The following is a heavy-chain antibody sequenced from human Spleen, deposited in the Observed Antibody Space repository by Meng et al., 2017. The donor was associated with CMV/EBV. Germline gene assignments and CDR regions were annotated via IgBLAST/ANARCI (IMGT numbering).Heavy chain of an antibody. CDR1: GFTFRSYG. Sequence: VRLAGAGGGVVQPGGSRRVSCAASGFTFRSYGMHWVRQAPGKGLEWVEFIRYDGSNKYYADSVKGRFTISRDNSKNTLYLQMNSLRAEDTAVYYCATNRDITRFFDYWGQGTLVTVSS. D-gene: IGHD1-14*01. CDR2: IRYDGSNK. CDR3: ATNRDITRFFDY. J-gene: IGHJ4*02. V-gene: IGHV3-30*02.